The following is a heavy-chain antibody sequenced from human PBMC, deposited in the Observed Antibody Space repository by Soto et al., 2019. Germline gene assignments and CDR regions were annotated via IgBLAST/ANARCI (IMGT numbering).Heavy chain of an antibody. Sequence: GGSLRLSCTASGFTFSSYAMHWVRQAPGKGLEWVAVMSYDGSNKYYADSVKGRFTISRDNSKNTLYLQMNSLRAEDTAVYYCARDLYYYDSSGYYSTSENDYWGQGTLVTVSS. V-gene: IGHV3-30-3*01. CDR3: ARDLYYYDSSGYYSTSENDY. CDR1: GFTFSSYA. J-gene: IGHJ4*02. CDR2: MSYDGSNK. D-gene: IGHD3-22*01.